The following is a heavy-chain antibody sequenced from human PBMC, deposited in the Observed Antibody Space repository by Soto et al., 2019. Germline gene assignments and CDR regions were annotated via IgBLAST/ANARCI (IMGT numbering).Heavy chain of an antibody. D-gene: IGHD1-7*01. CDR1: GGSISSGGYS. Sequence: SETLSLTCTVSGGSISSGGYSWRWIRQPPGKDLEGSGEIYRTGSTNYNPSLKSRVTISLDKSENQFSLKVTSPPAADTAVYYCASRDPGTSVDYWGQGTLVTVSS. CDR2: IYRTGST. J-gene: IGHJ4*02. CDR3: ASRDPGTSVDY. V-gene: IGHV4-30-2*01.